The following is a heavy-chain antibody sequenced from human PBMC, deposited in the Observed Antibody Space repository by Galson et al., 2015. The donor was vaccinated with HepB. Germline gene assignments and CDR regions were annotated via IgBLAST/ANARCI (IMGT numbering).Heavy chain of an antibody. V-gene: IGHV1-69*04. Sequence: SVKVSCKASGDTFSSQAINWVRQAPGQGLEWMGRIIPILGTENYAHKFQGRVTITAHKSTNTAYMELSSLRSEDTAVYYCATMVGYSGYDFTSMWGQGTLVTGPS. CDR1: GDTFSSQA. D-gene: IGHD5-12*01. CDR2: IIPILGTE. CDR3: ATMVGYSGYDFTSM. J-gene: IGHJ4*02.